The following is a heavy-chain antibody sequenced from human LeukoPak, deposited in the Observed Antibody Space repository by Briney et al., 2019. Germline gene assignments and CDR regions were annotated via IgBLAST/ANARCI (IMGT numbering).Heavy chain of an antibody. Sequence: ASVKVSCKASGYSFTGYYIHWVRQAPGQGLEWMGWINPNSGGTNYAQNFQGRVTMTRDTSITTAYMELSRLRSDDTAVYPCATGYYNSGLRYWGQGTLVTVSS. V-gene: IGHV1-2*02. CDR1: GYSFTGYY. CDR2: INPNSGGT. D-gene: IGHD3-22*01. J-gene: IGHJ4*02. CDR3: ATGYYNSGLRY.